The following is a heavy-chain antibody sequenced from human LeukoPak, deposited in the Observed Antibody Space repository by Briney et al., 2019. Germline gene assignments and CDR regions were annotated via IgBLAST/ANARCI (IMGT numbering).Heavy chain of an antibody. D-gene: IGHD6-19*01. CDR2: ISTYNGDT. CDR1: GYTFTRYG. J-gene: IGHJ4*02. V-gene: IGHV1-18*01. CDR3: ARAPSNTSGWYIYFDY. Sequence: ASVRVSCKASGYTFTRYGITWVRQAPGQGLEWMGWISTYNGDTKYAQKFQGRVTMTTDTSTSTAYMELSSLRSDDTAVYYCARAPSNTSGWYIYFDYWGPGTLVTVSS.